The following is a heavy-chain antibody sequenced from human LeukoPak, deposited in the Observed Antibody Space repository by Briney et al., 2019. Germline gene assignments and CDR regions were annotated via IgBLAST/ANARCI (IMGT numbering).Heavy chain of an antibody. CDR2: IYYSEST. J-gene: IGHJ4*02. V-gene: IGHV4-59*01. D-gene: IGHD5-12*01. CDR3: AREGYSGYDSTLYYFDY. CDR1: GGSISSYY. Sequence: SETLSLTCTVSGGSISSYYWSWIRQPPGKGLEWIGYIYYSESTNYNPSLKSRVTISVDTSKNQFSLKLSSVTAADTAVYYCAREGYSGYDSTLYYFDYWGQGTLVTVSS.